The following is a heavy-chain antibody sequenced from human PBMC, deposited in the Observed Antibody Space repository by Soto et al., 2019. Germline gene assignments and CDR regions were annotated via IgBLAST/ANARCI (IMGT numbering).Heavy chain of an antibody. CDR2: ISGSGGST. J-gene: IGHJ4*02. CDR3: ARDPNGYKDY. D-gene: IGHD1-20*01. CDR1: GFTFSSYA. Sequence: GGSLRLSSAASGFTFSSYAMSWVRQAPGKGLEWVSAISGSGGSTYYADSVKGRFTISRDNAKNSLYLQMNSLRAEDTAVYYCARDPNGYKDYWGQGTLVTVSS. V-gene: IGHV3-23*01.